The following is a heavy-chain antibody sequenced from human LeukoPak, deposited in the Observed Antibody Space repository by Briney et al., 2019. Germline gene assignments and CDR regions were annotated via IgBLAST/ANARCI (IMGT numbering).Heavy chain of an antibody. D-gene: IGHD3-10*01. J-gene: IGHJ3*02. CDR1: GGSISSYY. CDR2: IYTSGST. CDR3: ARRVITMVRGVGAFDI. Sequence: PSETLSLTCTVSGGSISSYYWSWIRQPPGKGLEWIGYIYTSGSTNYNPSLKSRVPISVDTSKNQFSLKLSSVTAADTAVYDCARRVITMVRGVGAFDIWGQGKMVTVSS. V-gene: IGHV4-4*09.